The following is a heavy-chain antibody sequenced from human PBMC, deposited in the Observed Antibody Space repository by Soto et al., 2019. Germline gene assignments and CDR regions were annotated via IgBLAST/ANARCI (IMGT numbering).Heavy chain of an antibody. V-gene: IGHV4-4*02. CDR2: IYHSGST. J-gene: IGHJ4*02. CDR1: GGSSSRSNW. CDR3: SPDSSGGEFDC. Sequence: PSETLSLTCAVSGGSSSRSNWWSWVRQPPGKWLEWIGEIYHSGSTNYNPSLKGRFTTSRDNSKNTLFLQMNSLRGDDTAVYYCSPDSSGGEFDCWGQGTLVTVSS. D-gene: IGHD6-19*01.